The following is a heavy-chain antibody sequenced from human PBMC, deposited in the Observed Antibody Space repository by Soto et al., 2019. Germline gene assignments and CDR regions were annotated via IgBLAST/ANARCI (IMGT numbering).Heavy chain of an antibody. CDR3: ARDLDGVVVPAASWNWFDP. D-gene: IGHD2-2*01. Sequence: GGSLRLSCETSGFTFSSCVMTWVRQAPGKGLEWVSVITKSGDTDYADSVKGRFTISRDNSKNTVYLQMNSLRAEDTAVYYCARDLDGVVVPAASWNWFDPWGQGTLVTVSS. V-gene: IGHV3-23*01. CDR1: GFTFSSCV. J-gene: IGHJ5*02. CDR2: ITKSGDT.